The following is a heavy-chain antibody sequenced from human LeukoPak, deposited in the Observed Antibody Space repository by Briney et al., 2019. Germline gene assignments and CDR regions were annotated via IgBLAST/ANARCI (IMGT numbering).Heavy chain of an antibody. CDR3: ARGRGIAADTTLYWFDP. V-gene: IGHV4-38-2*02. D-gene: IGHD6-13*01. CDR2: IYHSGST. J-gene: IGHJ5*02. CDR1: GYSISSGYY. Sequence: SETLSLTCTVSGYSISSGYYWGWIRQPPGKGLEWIGSIYHSGSTYYNPSLKSRVTISVDTSKNQFSLKLSSVTAADTAVYYCARGRGIAADTTLYWFDPWGQGTLVTVSS.